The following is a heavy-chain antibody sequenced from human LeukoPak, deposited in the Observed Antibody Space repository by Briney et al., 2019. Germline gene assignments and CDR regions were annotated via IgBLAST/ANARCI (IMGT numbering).Heavy chain of an antibody. J-gene: IGHJ4*02. V-gene: IGHV1-18*01. CDR3: ARESRYYDILTSDY. Sequence: GASVKVSCKASGYTFTSYGISWVRQAPGQGLEWMGWISAYNGNTNYAQKVQGRVTMTTDTSTSTAYMELRSLRSDDTAVYYCARESRYYDILTSDYWGQGTLVTVSS. CDR2: ISAYNGNT. D-gene: IGHD3-9*01. CDR1: GYTFTSYG.